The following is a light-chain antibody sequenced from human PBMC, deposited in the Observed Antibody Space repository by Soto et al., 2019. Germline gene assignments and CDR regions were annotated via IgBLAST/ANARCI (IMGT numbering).Light chain of an antibody. CDR2: AVT. J-gene: IGLJ1*01. Sequence: QSALTQPASGSGSPGQSITISCTCTSSDVGGFNYVSWYQQHPVKDPQLMIYAVTNRPSGVCDRFSGFKSGNTGSLTISGPQAEDEDDYYCNSYTSSRTYVFGTGTKVTVL. V-gene: IGLV2-14*03. CDR1: SSDVGGFNY. CDR3: NSYTSSRTYV.